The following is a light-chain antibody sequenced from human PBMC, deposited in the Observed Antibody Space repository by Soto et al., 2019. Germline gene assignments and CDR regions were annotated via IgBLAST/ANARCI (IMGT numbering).Light chain of an antibody. V-gene: IGLV1-47*01. CDR1: SSNIGSNY. Sequence: QSVLTQPPSASGTPGQRVTISCSGSSSNIGSNYVYWYQQLPGTAPKLLIYRNNQRPSGVPDRFSGSKSGISASLAISGLRSEDEADYYCAAWDDSLSGSYVFGTGTKLTVL. CDR2: RNN. CDR3: AAWDDSLSGSYV. J-gene: IGLJ1*01.